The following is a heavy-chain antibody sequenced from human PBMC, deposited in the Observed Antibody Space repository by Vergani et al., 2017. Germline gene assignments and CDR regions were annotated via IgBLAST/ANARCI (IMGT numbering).Heavy chain of an antibody. J-gene: IGHJ4*02. CDR1: GGTFSSYA. Sequence: QVQLVQSGAEVKKPGSSVKVSCKASGGTFSSYAISWVRQAPGQGLEWMGGIIPIFGTANYAQKFQGRVTITADESTSTAYMELSSLRSEDTAVYYCARSHRRPYYYCSGSYYNTYYFDYWGQGTLVTVSS. D-gene: IGHD3-10*01. CDR2: IIPIFGTA. CDR3: ARSHRRPYYYCSGSYYNTYYFDY. V-gene: IGHV1-69*12.